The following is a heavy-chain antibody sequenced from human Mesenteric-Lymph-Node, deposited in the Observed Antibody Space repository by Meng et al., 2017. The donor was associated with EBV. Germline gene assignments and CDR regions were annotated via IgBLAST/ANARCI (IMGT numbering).Heavy chain of an antibody. D-gene: IGHD3-22*01. CDR2: IYWDDDR. CDR3: AHSPNYYDSGDYFDY. CDR1: GFSLNTTGVG. J-gene: IGHJ4*02. V-gene: IGHV2-5*02. Sequence: QITLKESGPTLVKPXXXXTXTXSFXGFSLNTTGVGVGWVRQPPGKALEWLSVIYWDDDRRYSPSLRSRLTITKDTSGSQVVLRMANMDPVDTATYYCAHSPNYYDSGDYFDYWGQGILVTVSS.